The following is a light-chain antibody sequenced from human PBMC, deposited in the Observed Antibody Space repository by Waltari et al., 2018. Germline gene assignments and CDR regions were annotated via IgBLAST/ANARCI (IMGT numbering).Light chain of an antibody. Sequence: DLVMTQSPDSLAVSLGERATINCKSSQSVLYSSNSKNYLAWYQQKPGQPPKLLLYWASTRESGVPDRFSGSGSGTDFTLTISSLQAEDVAVYYCQQYYTTMWAFGQGTKVEIK. CDR2: WAS. CDR1: QSVLYSSNSKNY. V-gene: IGKV4-1*01. CDR3: QQYYTTMWA. J-gene: IGKJ1*01.